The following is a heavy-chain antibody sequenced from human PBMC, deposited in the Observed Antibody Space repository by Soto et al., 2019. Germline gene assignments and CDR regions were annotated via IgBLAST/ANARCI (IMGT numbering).Heavy chain of an antibody. CDR1: GYTFTSYN. D-gene: IGHD3-10*01. Sequence: QVQLVQSGAEVKKPGASVKVSCKASGYTFTSYNMHWVRQATGQGLEWMGIINPSGGSTSYAQKFQGRVTMTRDTSTSTVYMELSSLRSEDTAVYYCARDLGGEIYGPIGFDPWGQGTLVTVSS. V-gene: IGHV1-46*01. CDR3: ARDLGGEIYGPIGFDP. J-gene: IGHJ5*02. CDR2: INPSGGST.